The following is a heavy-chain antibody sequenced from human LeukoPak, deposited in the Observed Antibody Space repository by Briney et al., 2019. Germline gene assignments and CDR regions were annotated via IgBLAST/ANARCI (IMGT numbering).Heavy chain of an antibody. D-gene: IGHD5-24*01. CDR1: GYTFIDYY. V-gene: IGHV1-69*13. CDR2: IIPIFGTA. Sequence: SVKVSCKASGYTFIDYYFNWVRQAPGQGLEWMGGIIPIFGTANYAQKFQGRVTITADESTSTAYMELSSLRSEDTAVYYCASHSRVWLDGYNDYWGQGTLVTVSS. J-gene: IGHJ4*02. CDR3: ASHSRVWLDGYNDY.